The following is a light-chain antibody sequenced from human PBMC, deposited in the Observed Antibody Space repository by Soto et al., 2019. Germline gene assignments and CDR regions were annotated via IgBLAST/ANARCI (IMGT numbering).Light chain of an antibody. V-gene: IGKV3-15*01. CDR3: HQYNFWPT. CDR1: QSVSTN. CDR2: GTS. Sequence: EIVMTQSPVTLSVSPGERATLSCRASQSVSTNLAWYQQKPGQSPRLLIYGTSTRATGVPARFSGGGPGTEFTLTINSLQSEDFAVYFCHQYNFWPTFGQGTKVDI. J-gene: IGKJ1*01.